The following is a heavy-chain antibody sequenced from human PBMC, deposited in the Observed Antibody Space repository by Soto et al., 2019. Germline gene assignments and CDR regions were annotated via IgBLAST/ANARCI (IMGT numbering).Heavy chain of an antibody. D-gene: IGHD5-18*01. CDR1: GRSITSYY. Sequence: QVVLQESGPGLVKPSETLSLTCSVSGRSITSYYWSWVRQPPGKGLEWIGYIYDNGINSKNPSLRSRATMPAYTSQDKFSMKLASVTGADTAVYYCAVTYDSNGYANEFDSWGQGILVTVTS. CDR3: AVTYDSNGYANEFDS. V-gene: IGHV4-4*09. J-gene: IGHJ4*02. CDR2: IYDNGIN.